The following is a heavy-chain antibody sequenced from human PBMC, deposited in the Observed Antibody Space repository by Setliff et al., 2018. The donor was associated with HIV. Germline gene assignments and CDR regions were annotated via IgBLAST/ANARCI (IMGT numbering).Heavy chain of an antibody. V-gene: IGHV3-7*05. CDR2: IKDDGRDK. D-gene: IGHD3-10*01. J-gene: IGHJ4*02. Sequence: GGSLRLSCVASGFAFRSYWMSWVRQAPGKRPEWVANIKDDGRDKFYLDSVKGRFTISRDNAKNSLYLQMNSPRAEDAAVYYCAREVWSEDDNWGQGTLVTVSS. CDR3: AREVWSEDDN. CDR1: GFAFRSYW.